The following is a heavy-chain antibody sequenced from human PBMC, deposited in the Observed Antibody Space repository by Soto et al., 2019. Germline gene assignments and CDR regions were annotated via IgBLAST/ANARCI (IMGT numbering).Heavy chain of an antibody. CDR3: ARDPPTGTTLDWFDS. D-gene: IGHD1-7*01. CDR2: ISYDGSNK. CDR1: GFTFSSYG. J-gene: IGHJ5*01. V-gene: IGHV3-30*03. Sequence: GGSLRLSCAASGFTFSSYGMHWVRQAPGKGLEWVAVISYDGSNKYYADSVKGRFTISRDNSKNTLYLQMNSLGAEDTAVYYCARDPPTGTTLDWFDSWGQGTLVTVSS.